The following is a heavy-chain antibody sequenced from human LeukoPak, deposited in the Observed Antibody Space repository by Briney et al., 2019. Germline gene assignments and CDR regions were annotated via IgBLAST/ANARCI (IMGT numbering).Heavy chain of an antibody. Sequence: PSETLSLTCAVYGGSFSGYYWSWIRQPPGKGLEWIGNIYYSGSTYYKPSLKSRVTISVDTSKNQFSLKLSSVTAADTAVYYCAGLYGSGSYYGYWGQGTLVTVSS. V-gene: IGHV4-34*01. CDR2: IYYSGST. CDR3: AGLYGSGSYYGY. D-gene: IGHD3-10*01. CDR1: GGSFSGYY. J-gene: IGHJ4*02.